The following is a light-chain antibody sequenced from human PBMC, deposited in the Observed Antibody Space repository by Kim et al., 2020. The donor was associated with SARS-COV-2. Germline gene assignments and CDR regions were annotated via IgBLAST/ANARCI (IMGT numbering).Light chain of an antibody. CDR3: QQYHNWPPIT. V-gene: IGKV3-15*01. Sequence: PEERAALSRKSSQNVGTKSAWYQQKPCQAPRLLIYDASTRASGIPDRFFGGRSGTEFTLIIGHLQSQDFALYYCQQYHNWPPITFGQGTRLEIK. J-gene: IGKJ5*01. CDR1: QNVGTK. CDR2: DAS.